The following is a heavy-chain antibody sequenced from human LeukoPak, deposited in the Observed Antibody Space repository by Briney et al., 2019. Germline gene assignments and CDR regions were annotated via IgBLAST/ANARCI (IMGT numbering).Heavy chain of an antibody. CDR1: GDSISSGDYY. V-gene: IGHV4-30-4*01. CDR3: ARGYGDYSLYYFDY. Sequence: PSETLSLTCTVSGDSISSGDYYWSWIRQPPGKSLEWIGYIYYSGTTYYNPSLKSRLIISVDTSKNQFSLKLSSVTAADTAVYCCARGYGDYSLYYFDYWGQGTLVTVSS. J-gene: IGHJ4*02. D-gene: IGHD4-17*01. CDR2: IYYSGTT.